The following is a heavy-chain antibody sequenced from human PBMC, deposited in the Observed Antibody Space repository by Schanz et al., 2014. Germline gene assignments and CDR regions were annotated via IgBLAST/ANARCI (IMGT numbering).Heavy chain of an antibody. CDR2: IQSDGSIT. D-gene: IGHD3-3*01. CDR3: ARPIYDLWSGSFDY. J-gene: IGHJ4*02. V-gene: IGHV3-74*01. Sequence: EVQLVESGGGVVHPGGSLRLSCAASGFTFSSYWMHWVRQAPGKGLVWVSRIQSDGSITTYADSVKGRFTISRDNSKNTLYLQMNSLRAEDTAVYYCARPIYDLWSGSFDYWGQGTLVTVSS. CDR1: GFTFSSYW.